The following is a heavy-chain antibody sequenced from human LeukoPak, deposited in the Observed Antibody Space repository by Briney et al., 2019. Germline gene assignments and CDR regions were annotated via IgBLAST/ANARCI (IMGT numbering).Heavy chain of an antibody. CDR3: ARGTGSLDY. CDR1: GDSVSSKSAS. J-gene: IGHJ4*02. CDR2: TYSRSKWFN. Sequence: SPTLSLTCAISGDSVSSKSASWNWIRQSPSRGLEWLGRTYSRSKWFNDYAVSVKSRITVTPDTSKNQFSLHLTSVTPDDTAVYYCARGTGSLDYWGQGTLVAVSS. V-gene: IGHV6-1*01. D-gene: IGHD1-26*01.